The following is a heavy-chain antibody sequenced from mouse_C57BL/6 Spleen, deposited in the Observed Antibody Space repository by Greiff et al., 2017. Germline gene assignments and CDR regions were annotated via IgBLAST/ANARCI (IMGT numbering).Heavy chain of an antibody. CDR3: AREDYYGSSVDY. CDR2: ISDGGSYT. Sequence: EVQGVESGGGLVKPGGSLKLSCAASGFTFSSYAMSWVRQTPEKRLEWVATISDGGSYTYYPDNVKGRFTISRDNAKNNLYLQMSHLKSEDTAMYYCAREDYYGSSVDYWGQGTTLTVSS. CDR1: GFTFSSYA. V-gene: IGHV5-4*01. D-gene: IGHD1-1*01. J-gene: IGHJ2*01.